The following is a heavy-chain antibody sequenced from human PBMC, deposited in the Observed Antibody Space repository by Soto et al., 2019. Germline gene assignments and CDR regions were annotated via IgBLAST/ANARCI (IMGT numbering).Heavy chain of an antibody. CDR3: AKDIIYDSSGYYFVSAFDV. J-gene: IGHJ3*01. CDR1: GLIFNSYG. CDR2: ISGSGGFT. D-gene: IGHD3-22*01. V-gene: IGHV3-23*01. Sequence: ESGGGLVQPGGSLRLSCAASGLIFNSYGMSWVRQAPGMGLEWVSVISGSGGFTYYADSVKGRFTISRDNSNNMLHLQMNSLRAEDTAVYYCAKDIIYDSSGYYFVSAFDVWGQGTRVTVSS.